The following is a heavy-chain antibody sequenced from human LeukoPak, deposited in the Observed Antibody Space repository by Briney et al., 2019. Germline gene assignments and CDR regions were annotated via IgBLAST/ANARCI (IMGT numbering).Heavy chain of an antibody. CDR1: GFTFSSYE. D-gene: IGHD6-19*01. V-gene: IGHV3-48*03. J-gene: IGHJ6*04. Sequence: GGSLRLSCAASGFTFSSYEMNWVRQAPGKGLEWVSYISSSGSTIHYADSVKGRFTISRDNAKNSLYLQMNSLRAEDTAVYYCAREQWLAHDVWGKGTTVTVSS. CDR2: ISSSGSTI. CDR3: AREQWLAHDV.